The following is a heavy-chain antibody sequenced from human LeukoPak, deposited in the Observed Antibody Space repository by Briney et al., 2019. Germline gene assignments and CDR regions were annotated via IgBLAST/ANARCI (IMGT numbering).Heavy chain of an antibody. Sequence: PGGSLRLSCAASGFTFSTYGMTWVRQAQGKGLEWVSGISGTAAATFYGDSVKGRFTISRDNSKKTVYLQMNSLRAEGTAVYYCAKGSWIFDYWGQGTLVTVSS. CDR3: AKGSWIFDY. V-gene: IGHV3-23*01. J-gene: IGHJ4*02. D-gene: IGHD5-12*01. CDR2: ISGTAAAT. CDR1: GFTFSTYG.